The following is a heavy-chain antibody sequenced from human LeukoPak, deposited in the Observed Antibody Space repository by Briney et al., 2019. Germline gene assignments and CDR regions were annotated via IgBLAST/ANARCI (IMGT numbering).Heavy chain of an antibody. V-gene: IGHV3-21*01. CDR1: GFTFGDYA. Sequence: EGSLRLSCTASGFTFGDYAMSWFRQAPGKGLEWVSSISSSSSYIYYADSVKGRFTISRDNAKNSLYLQMNSLRAEDTAVYYCARETGYSYVDTLDYWGQGTLVTVSS. D-gene: IGHD5-18*01. J-gene: IGHJ4*02. CDR2: ISSSSSYI. CDR3: ARETGYSYVDTLDY.